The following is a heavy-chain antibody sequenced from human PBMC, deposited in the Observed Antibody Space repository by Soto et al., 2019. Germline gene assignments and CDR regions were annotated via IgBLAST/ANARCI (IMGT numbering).Heavy chain of an antibody. Sequence: SETLSLTCVVSGGSLSDYFWSWIRQPPGMALEWIGEINHLGSINYNPSLKSRVTMSVDTSKNQFSLKLSSVTAADTAVYYCQLGYCSSTSCLDYYYYMDVWGKGTTVTGSS. D-gene: IGHD2-2*01. V-gene: IGHV4-34*01. CDR2: INHLGSI. CDR3: QLGYCSSTSCLDYYYYMDV. CDR1: GGSLSDYF. J-gene: IGHJ6*03.